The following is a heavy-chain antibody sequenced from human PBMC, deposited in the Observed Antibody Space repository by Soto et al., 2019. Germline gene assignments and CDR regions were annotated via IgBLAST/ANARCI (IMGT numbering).Heavy chain of an antibody. V-gene: IGHV3-7*03. CDR3: ARVDGAMVRGVRGAFDI. Sequence: GGSLRLSCAASGFTFSSYWMSWVRQAPGKGLEWVANIKQDGSEKYYVDSVKGRFTISRDNAKNSLYLQMNSLRAEDTAVYYCARVDGAMVRGVRGAFDIWGQGTMVTVSS. D-gene: IGHD3-10*01. CDR1: GFTFSSYW. J-gene: IGHJ3*02. CDR2: IKQDGSEK.